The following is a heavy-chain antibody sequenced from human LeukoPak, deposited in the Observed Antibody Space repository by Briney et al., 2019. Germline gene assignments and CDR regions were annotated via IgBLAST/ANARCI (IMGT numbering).Heavy chain of an antibody. V-gene: IGHV5-51*01. CDR3: ARQYGRPFDY. CDR2: IYPGDSDT. CDR1: GYSFSNYW. Sequence: GESLKISRKGSGYSFSNYWIGWVRQTPGRGLEWMGIIYPGDSDTRYSPSFQGQVTISVDESINTAYLQWSSLEASDTAMYYCARQYGRPFDYWGQGTLVTVSS. J-gene: IGHJ4*02. D-gene: IGHD4-17*01.